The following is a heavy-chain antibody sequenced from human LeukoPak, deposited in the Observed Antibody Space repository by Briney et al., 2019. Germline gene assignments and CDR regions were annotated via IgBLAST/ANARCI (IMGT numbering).Heavy chain of an antibody. CDR2: NNPNSGGT. D-gene: IGHD3-10*01. V-gene: IGHV1-2*02. CDR1: GYTFTGYY. Sequence: ASVKVSCKASGYTFTGYYMHWVRQAPGQGLEWMGWNNPNSGGTNYAQKFQGRVTMTRDTSISTAYMELSSLRSDDTAVYYCARVVHSGGDYWGQGTLVTVSS. J-gene: IGHJ4*02. CDR3: ARVVHSGGDY.